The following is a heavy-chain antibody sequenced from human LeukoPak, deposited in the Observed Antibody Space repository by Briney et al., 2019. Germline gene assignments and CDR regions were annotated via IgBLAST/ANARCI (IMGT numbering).Heavy chain of an antibody. CDR2: IYYSGST. CDR1: GGSLSSYY. J-gene: IGHJ6*03. V-gene: IGHV4-59*08. CDR3: ARQYYYYYMDV. Sequence: PSETLSLTCTVSGGSLSSYYWGWIRQPPGKGLEWIGYIYYSGSTNYNPSLKSRVTISVDTSKNQFSLKLSSVTAADTAVYYCARQYYYYYMDVWGKGTTVTVSS.